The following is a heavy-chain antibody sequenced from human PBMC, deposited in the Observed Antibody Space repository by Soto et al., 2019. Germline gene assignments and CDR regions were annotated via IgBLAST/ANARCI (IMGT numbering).Heavy chain of an antibody. V-gene: IGHV5-51*01. CDR3: ARDVHSSSWPYYYGLDV. J-gene: IGHJ6*02. CDR2: IYPGDSDT. Sequence: PGESLKISCKGSGYSFTSSWIGWVRQMPGKGLEWMGVIYPGDSDTRYSPSFQGQVTISADKAISTAYLQWSSLKASDTAMYYCARDVHSSSWPYYYGLDVWGQGTTVNVSS. D-gene: IGHD6-13*01. CDR1: GYSFTSSW.